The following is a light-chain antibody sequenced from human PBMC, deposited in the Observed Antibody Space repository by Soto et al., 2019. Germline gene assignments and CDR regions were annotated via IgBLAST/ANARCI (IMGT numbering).Light chain of an antibody. J-gene: IGLJ1*01. CDR3: SLYTSENTYV. Sequence: QSALTQPASVSGSPGQSITISCSGTSSDIGSYDHVAWYQQFPGKSPKLIIYAVSDRPSGVSDRFSGSKSGISASLTISGLQTEDEADYYCSLYTSENTYVFGTGTKVTVL. CDR1: SSDIGSYDH. CDR2: AVS. V-gene: IGLV2-14*03.